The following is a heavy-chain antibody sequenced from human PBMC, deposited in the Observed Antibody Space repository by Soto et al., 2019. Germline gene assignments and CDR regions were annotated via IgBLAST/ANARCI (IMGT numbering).Heavy chain of an antibody. CDR3: AIVMGATHDY. D-gene: IGHD1-26*01. Sequence: QVQLVQSGAEVKKPGSSVKVSCKASGGSFSNYALNWVRQAPGQGLEWMGRIVPFVGITKYAQKFQGRVTITANNCTSTAYMELSSLRSEDTAVYYCAIVMGATHDYWGQGTLVTVSS. CDR1: GGSFSNYA. V-gene: IGHV1-69*02. J-gene: IGHJ4*02. CDR2: IVPFVGIT.